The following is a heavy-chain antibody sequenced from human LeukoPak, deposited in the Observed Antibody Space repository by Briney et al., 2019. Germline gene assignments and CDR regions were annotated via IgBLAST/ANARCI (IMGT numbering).Heavy chain of an antibody. J-gene: IGHJ4*02. CDR2: IYHSGST. D-gene: IGHD5-12*01. Sequence: SETLPLTCTVSGYSISSGYYWGWIRQPPGKGLEWIGSIYHSGSTYYNPSLKSRVTISVDTSKNQFSLKLSSVTAADTAVYYRARHSVSGYDAYFDYWGQGTLVTVSS. CDR3: ARHSVSGYDAYFDY. CDR1: GYSISSGYY. V-gene: IGHV4-38-2*02.